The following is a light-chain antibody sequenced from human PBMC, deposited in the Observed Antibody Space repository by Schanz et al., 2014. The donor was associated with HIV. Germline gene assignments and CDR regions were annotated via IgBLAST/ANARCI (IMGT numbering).Light chain of an antibody. CDR1: SSDVGGYNS. J-gene: IGLJ1*01. CDR2: DVN. Sequence: QSVLTQPASVSGSPGQSITISCTGTSSDVGGYNSVTWYQQHPGKAPKLMIYDVNNRPSGISNRFSGSKSGNTASLTISGLQAEDEADYYCSSHTSSSTPCVLGTGTKLTVL. CDR3: SSHTSSSTPCV. V-gene: IGLV2-14*01.